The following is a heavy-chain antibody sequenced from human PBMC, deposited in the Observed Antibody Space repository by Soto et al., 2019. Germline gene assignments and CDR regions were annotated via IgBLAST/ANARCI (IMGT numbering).Heavy chain of an antibody. Sequence: SETLSLTCAVYGGSFSGYYWSWIRQPPGKGLEWIGEINHSGSTNYNPSLKSRVTISVDTSKNQFSLKLSSVTAADTAVYYCARESRIRGVIKRPFDYWGQGTLVTVSS. CDR2: INHSGST. CDR3: ARESRIRGVIKRPFDY. J-gene: IGHJ4*02. CDR1: GGSFSGYY. D-gene: IGHD3-10*01. V-gene: IGHV4-34*01.